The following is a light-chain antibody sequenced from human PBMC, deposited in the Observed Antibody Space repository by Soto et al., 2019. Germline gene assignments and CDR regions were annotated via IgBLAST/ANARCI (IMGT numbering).Light chain of an antibody. J-gene: IGKJ1*01. CDR1: QSISSSY. CDR2: GAS. CDR3: QQYGSSPSWT. Sequence: EIVLTQSPGTLSLSPGERATLSCRASQSISSSYLAWYQQKPGQAPRLLIHGASNRATGIPDRFSGSGSGTDFTLTISRLEPEDVAVYYCQQYGSSPSWTFGQGTKVDIK. V-gene: IGKV3-20*01.